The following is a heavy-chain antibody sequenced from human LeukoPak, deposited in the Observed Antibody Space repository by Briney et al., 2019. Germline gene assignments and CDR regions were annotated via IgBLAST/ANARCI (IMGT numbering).Heavy chain of an antibody. J-gene: IGHJ4*02. CDR1: GYSFTSDY. V-gene: IGHV1-46*01. CDR3: ARSSGSNGGYFDY. Sequence: ASVKVSCKASGYSFTSDYIHWVRQAPGQRLEWMGIINPSGGSTTFAQKFQGRVTVTRDTSTNTVSMELNSLRSEDTAVYYCARSSGSNGGYFDYWGQGTLLTVSS. CDR2: INPSGGST. D-gene: IGHD1-26*01.